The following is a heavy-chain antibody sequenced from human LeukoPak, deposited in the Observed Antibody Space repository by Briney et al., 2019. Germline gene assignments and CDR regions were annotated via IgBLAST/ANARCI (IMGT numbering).Heavy chain of an antibody. V-gene: IGHV3-23*01. CDR1: GFTFSSYA. D-gene: IGHD3-9*01. CDR3: ANARDYDIFDY. CDR2: ISGSGGST. Sequence: GGSLRLSCAASGFTFSSYAMSWVRQAPGKRLEWVSAISGSGGSTYYADSVKGRFTISRDNSKNTLYLQMNSLRAEDTAVYYCANARDYDIFDYWGQGTLVTVSS. J-gene: IGHJ4*02.